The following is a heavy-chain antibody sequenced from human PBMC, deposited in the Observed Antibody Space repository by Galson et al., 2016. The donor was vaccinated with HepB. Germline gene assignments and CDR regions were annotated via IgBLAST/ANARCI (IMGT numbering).Heavy chain of an antibody. CDR3: ARAMGQYQLLPFAMNV. D-gene: IGHD2-2*01. V-gene: IGHV3-53*01. Sequence: SLRLSCAASGFIASNNHMTWVRQGPGKGLEWVSLISGRDITFYADSVKGRFTISRDNAKNSLYLHLSSLRVDDTAVYYCARAMGQYQLLPFAMNVWGQGTMVAVSS. CDR1: GFIASNNH. CDR2: ISGRDIT. J-gene: IGHJ6*02.